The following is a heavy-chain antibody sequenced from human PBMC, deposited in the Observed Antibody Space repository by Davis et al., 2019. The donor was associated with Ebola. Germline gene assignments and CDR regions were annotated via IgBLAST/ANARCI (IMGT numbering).Heavy chain of an antibody. Sequence: PSETLSLTCNVSGGSISSGDYYWTWIRQTPGKGLEWIGYIFYSGSTYYNLSLKSRLSISIDTSMNQFFLHLNSVTAADTAIYYCARDRWHCSDGLCTYYGLDVWGQGTTVTVSS. D-gene: IGHD2-8*01. CDR2: IFYSGST. CDR3: ARDRWHCSDGLCTYYGLDV. V-gene: IGHV4-31*03. J-gene: IGHJ6*02. CDR1: GGSISSGDYY.